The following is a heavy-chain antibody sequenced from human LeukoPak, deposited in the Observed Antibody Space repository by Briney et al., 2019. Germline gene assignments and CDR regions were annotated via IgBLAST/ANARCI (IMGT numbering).Heavy chain of an antibody. CDR1: GGSISSYY. V-gene: IGHV4-59*01. D-gene: IGHD2-15*01. Sequence: SETLSLTCTVSGGSISSYYWSWIRQPPGKGLEWIGYIYYSGSTNYNPSLKSRVTISVDTSKNQLSLKLSSVTAADTAVYYCARDQIRTIVTYGMDVWGQGTTVTVSS. J-gene: IGHJ6*02. CDR2: IYYSGST. CDR3: ARDQIRTIVTYGMDV.